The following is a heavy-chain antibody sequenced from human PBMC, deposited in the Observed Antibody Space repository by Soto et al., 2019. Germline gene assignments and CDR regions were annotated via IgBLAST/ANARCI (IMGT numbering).Heavy chain of an antibody. V-gene: IGHV4-59*08. J-gene: IGHJ4*02. D-gene: IGHD7-27*01. CDR2: IYYSGST. Sequence: QVQLQESGPGLVKPSETLSLTCTVSNDSISTYYWTWIRQPPGKGLEWIGFIYYSGSTNYNPSLQSRVTISVDTSKNQFSLKMNSVTAADTAVYYCARPRRDWGALHYWGQGTLVTVSS. CDR1: NDSISTYY. CDR3: ARPRRDWGALHY.